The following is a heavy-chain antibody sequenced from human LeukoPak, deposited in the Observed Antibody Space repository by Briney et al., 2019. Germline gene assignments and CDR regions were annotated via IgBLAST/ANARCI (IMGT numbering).Heavy chain of an antibody. V-gene: IGHV3-53*01. J-gene: IGHJ4*02. Sequence: GGSLRLSRAVSGFTASTHHMAWVRQAPGKGLEWVSVRQPGNVSYYADSVTGRFTTSTDSSKNTLYLQMRDLRAEDTALYYCARERDYDTYFDYWGQGTLVIVSS. CDR3: ARERDYDTYFDY. D-gene: IGHD3-22*01. CDR1: GFTASTHH. CDR2: RQPGNVS.